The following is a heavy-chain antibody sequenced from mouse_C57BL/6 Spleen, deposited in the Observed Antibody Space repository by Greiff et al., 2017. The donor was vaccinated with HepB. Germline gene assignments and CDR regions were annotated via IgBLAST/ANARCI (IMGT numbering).Heavy chain of an antibody. Sequence: QVQLQQSGAELVRPGASVKLSCKASGYTFTDYYINWVKQRTGQGLEWIARIYPGSGNTYYNEKFKGKATLTAEKSSSTAYMQLSSLTSEDSAVYFCERGGDYWYYCGYWGQGTTLTVSS. D-gene: IGHD2-4*01. CDR2: IYPGSGNT. CDR1: GYTFTDYY. J-gene: IGHJ2*01. V-gene: IGHV1-76*01. CDR3: ERGGDYWYYCGY.